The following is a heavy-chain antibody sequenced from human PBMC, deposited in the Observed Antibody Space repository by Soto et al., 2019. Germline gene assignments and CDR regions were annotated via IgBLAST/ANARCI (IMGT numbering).Heavy chain of an antibody. J-gene: IGHJ4*02. CDR2: RSYDGSNK. CDR1: GFTFSSYA. V-gene: IGHV3-30-3*01. Sequence: QVQLVESGGGVVQPGRSLRLSCAASGFTFSSYAMHWVRQAPGKGLEWVAVRSYDGSNKYYADSVKGRFTISRDNSKNTLYLQMNSLRAEDTAVYYCARGGGRAVAGTPKFDYWGQGTLVTVSS. D-gene: IGHD6-19*01. CDR3: ARGGGRAVAGTPKFDY.